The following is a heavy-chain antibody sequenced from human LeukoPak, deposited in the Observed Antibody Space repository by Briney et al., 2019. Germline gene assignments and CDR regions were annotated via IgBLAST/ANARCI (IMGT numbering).Heavy chain of an antibody. V-gene: IGHV4-38-2*02. CDR3: ARENEFVVVVAATFGAFDI. CDR1: GYSISSGYY. D-gene: IGHD2-15*01. J-gene: IGHJ3*02. CDR2: IYHSGST. Sequence: PSETLSLTCTVSGYSISSGYYWGWIRQPPGKGLEWIGSIYHSGSTYYNPSLKSRVTISVDMSKNQFSLKLSSVTAADTAVYYCARENEFVVVVAATFGAFDIWGQGTMVTVSS.